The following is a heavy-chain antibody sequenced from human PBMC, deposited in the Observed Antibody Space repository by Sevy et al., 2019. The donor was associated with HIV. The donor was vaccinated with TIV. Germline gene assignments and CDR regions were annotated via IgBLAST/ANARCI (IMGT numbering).Heavy chain of an antibody. CDR3: ARGGYYYDNAAYYALDS. J-gene: IGHJ4*02. CDR2: IWSDGAYQ. V-gene: IGHV3-33*01. Sequence: GGSLRLSCAATGFTFSNYAMHWVRQAPGKGMEWVAIIWSDGAYQSTGDSVKGRLTISRDNSKNKLYLKMNNVRVEDTAVYYCARGGYYYDNAAYYALDSWGQGTLVTVSS. CDR1: GFTFSNYA. D-gene: IGHD3-22*01.